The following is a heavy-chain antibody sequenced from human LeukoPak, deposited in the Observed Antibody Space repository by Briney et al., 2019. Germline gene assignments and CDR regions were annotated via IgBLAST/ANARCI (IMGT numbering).Heavy chain of an antibody. J-gene: IGHJ1*01. CDR2: IKSDGST. Sequence: PGGSLRLSCAASGFTFSSYWMHWVRQAPGKGLVWVSRIKSDGSTRYADSVKGRFTISRDNDKNTVSLQMNSLRAEGTGVYYCARAPSEIGGYYPEYFRHWGQGTLVTVSP. D-gene: IGHD3-22*01. V-gene: IGHV3-74*01. CDR3: ARAPSEIGGYYPEYFRH. CDR1: GFTFSSYW.